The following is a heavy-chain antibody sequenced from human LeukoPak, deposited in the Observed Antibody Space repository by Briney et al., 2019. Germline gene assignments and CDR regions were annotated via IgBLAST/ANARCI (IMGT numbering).Heavy chain of an antibody. CDR3: AKDGSWSCTD. J-gene: IGHJ4*02. CDR1: GFTFSRNA. D-gene: IGHD2-8*02. Sequence: GGSLRLSCAASGFTFSRNAIHWVRQGPGKGLEWVSYIAHHGSNKYYADSVKGRFTIPRDNSKRTLYLQMNSLRADDTAVYYCAKDGSWSCTDWGQGTLVTVSS. CDR2: IAHHGSNK. V-gene: IGHV3-30*02.